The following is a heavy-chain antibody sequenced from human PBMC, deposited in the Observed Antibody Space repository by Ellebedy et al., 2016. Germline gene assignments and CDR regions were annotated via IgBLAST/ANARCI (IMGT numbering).Heavy chain of an antibody. D-gene: IGHD2-8*01. CDR3: ARDTNGWSRDY. V-gene: IGHV3-7*01. J-gene: IGHJ4*02. CDR1: GFTFTAYS. Sequence: GESLKISCAASGFTFTAYSMTWVRQAPGKGLEWVATIVRDGSDQYYMDSLKGRFTVSRDDAKNSVYLQLNSLRAEDSGIYYCARDTNGWSRDYWGQGTLVTVSS. CDR2: IVRDGSDQ.